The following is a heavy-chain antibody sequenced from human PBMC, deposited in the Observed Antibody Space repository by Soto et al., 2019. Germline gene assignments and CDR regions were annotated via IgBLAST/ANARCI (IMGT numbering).Heavy chain of an antibody. Sequence: GVSLRLSCAASGFTFSSYAMHWVRQAPGKGLEWVAVISYDGSNKYYADSVKGRFTISRDNSKNTLYLQMNSLRAEDTAVYYCARDYDSSGYYRFYYYYGMDVWGQGTTVTVSS. CDR3: ARDYDSSGYYRFYYYYGMDV. CDR2: ISYDGSNK. V-gene: IGHV3-30-3*01. J-gene: IGHJ6*02. CDR1: GFTFSSYA. D-gene: IGHD3-22*01.